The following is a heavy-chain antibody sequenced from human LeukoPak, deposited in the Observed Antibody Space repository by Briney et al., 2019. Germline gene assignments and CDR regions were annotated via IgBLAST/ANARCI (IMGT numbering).Heavy chain of an antibody. CDR2: IYYSGST. CDR3: ASSSWSYYYYYMDV. J-gene: IGHJ6*03. Sequence: SETLSLTCTVSGGSISSYYWSWIRQPPGKGLEWIGYIYYSGSTNYNPSLKSRVTISGDTSKNQLSLKLSSVTAADTAVYYCASSSWSYYYYYMDVWGKGTTVTVSS. V-gene: IGHV4-59*03. CDR1: GGSISSYY. D-gene: IGHD6-13*01.